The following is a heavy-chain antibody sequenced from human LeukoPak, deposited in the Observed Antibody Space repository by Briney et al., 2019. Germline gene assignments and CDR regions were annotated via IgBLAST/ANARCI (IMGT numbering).Heavy chain of an antibody. Sequence: PSETLSLTCTVSGGSISSSSYYWGWIRQPPGKGLEWIGSIYYSGSTYYNPSLKSRVTISVDTSKNQFSLKLSSVTAADTAVYYCARVTIVGAAPGNYWGQGTLVTVSS. V-gene: IGHV4-39*07. CDR3: ARVTIVGAAPGNY. D-gene: IGHD1-26*01. J-gene: IGHJ4*02. CDR1: GGSISSSSYY. CDR2: IYYSGST.